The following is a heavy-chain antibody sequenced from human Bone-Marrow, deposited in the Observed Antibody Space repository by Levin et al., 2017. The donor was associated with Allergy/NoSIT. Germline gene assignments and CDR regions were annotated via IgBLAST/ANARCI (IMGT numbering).Heavy chain of an antibody. D-gene: IGHD6-19*01. CDR1: GYTLTELS. CDR3: ATTLSPVAGTDY. V-gene: IGHV1-24*01. J-gene: IGHJ4*02. CDR2: FDPEDGET. Sequence: ASVKVSCKVSGYTLTELSMHWVRQAPGKGLEWMGGFDPEDGETIYAQKFQGRVTMTEDTSTDTAYMELSSLRSEDTAVYYCATTLSPVAGTDYWGQGTLVTVSS.